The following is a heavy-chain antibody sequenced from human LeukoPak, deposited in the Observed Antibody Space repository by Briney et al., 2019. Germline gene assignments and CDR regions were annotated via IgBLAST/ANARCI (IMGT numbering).Heavy chain of an antibody. V-gene: IGHV5-51*01. J-gene: IGHJ5*02. CDR2: IYPGDSET. CDR1: GYTFTNYW. D-gene: IGHD6-13*01. Sequence: GESLKISCKGSGYTFTNYWIGWVRQMPGKGLEWMGIIYPGDSETRYSPSFQGQVTISADKSISTAYLQWSSLKASDTAMYYCATQNSSSWYWFDPWGQGTLVTVSS. CDR3: ATQNSSSWYWFDP.